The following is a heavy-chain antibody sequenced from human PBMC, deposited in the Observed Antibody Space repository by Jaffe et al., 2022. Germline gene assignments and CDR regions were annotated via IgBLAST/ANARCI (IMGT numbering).Heavy chain of an antibody. CDR1: GYTFTGHY. CDR2: INPYTGGT. CDR3: ARVIVGATRGLDPFDI. Sequence: QVQLVQSGAEVKKPGASVKVSCKASGYTFTGHYMHWVRQAPGQGLEWMGWINPYTGGTNYAQNFQGRVILTRDTSINTAYMELSRLISDDTAVYYCARVIVGATRGLDPFDIWGQGTMVTVSS. V-gene: IGHV1-2*02. D-gene: IGHD1-26*01. J-gene: IGHJ3*02.